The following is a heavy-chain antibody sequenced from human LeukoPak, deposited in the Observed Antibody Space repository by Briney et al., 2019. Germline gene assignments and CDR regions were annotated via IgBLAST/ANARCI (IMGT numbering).Heavy chain of an antibody. J-gene: IGHJ5*02. CDR3: ARGYSSSWLRFDP. V-gene: IGHV1-2*02. Sequence: ASVKVSCKASGYTFTGYYMHWVRQAPGQGPEWMGWINPNSGGTNYAQKFQGRVTMTRDTSISTAYMELSRLRSDDTAVYYCARGYSSSWLRFDPWGQGTLVTVSS. CDR2: INPNSGGT. D-gene: IGHD6-13*01. CDR1: GYTFTGYY.